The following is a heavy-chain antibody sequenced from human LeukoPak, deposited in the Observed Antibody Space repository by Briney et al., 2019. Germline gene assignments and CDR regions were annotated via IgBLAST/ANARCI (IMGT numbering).Heavy chain of an antibody. CDR2: IYYSGST. CDR3: AREYCGGDCYSGVFDY. Sequence: PSETLSLTCTVSGGSISSSSYYWSWIRQPPGKGLEWIGYIYYSGSTNYNPSLKSRVTISVDTSKNQFSLKLSSVTAADTAVYYCAREYCGGDCYSGVFDYWGQGTLVTVSS. J-gene: IGHJ4*02. CDR1: GGSISSSSYY. D-gene: IGHD2-21*02. V-gene: IGHV4-61*01.